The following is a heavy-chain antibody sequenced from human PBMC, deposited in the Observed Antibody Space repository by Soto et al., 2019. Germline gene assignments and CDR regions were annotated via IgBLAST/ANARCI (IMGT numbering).Heavy chain of an antibody. Sequence: GGSLRLSCVASGFSFSNYNMNWVRQAPGKGLEWVSYITDSSDTVHYADSAKGRFTISRDNAENSLYLQMRSLRDGDTAVYYCARDSGYGSASSVNHYFDYWGQGSLVTVSS. CDR3: ARDSGYGSASSVNHYFDY. CDR2: ITDSSDTV. D-gene: IGHD3-10*01. CDR1: GFSFSNYN. V-gene: IGHV3-48*02. J-gene: IGHJ4*02.